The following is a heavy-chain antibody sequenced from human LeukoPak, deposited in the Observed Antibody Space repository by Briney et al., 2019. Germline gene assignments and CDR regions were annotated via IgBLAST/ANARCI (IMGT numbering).Heavy chain of an antibody. CDR2: ISASGGS. CDR3: AKNPNRSGWYQDY. V-gene: IGHV3-23*01. Sequence: GGSLRLSCVASGFTFTTYSMTWVRQTPEKGLEGVAAISASGGSYSADSVKGRFTISRDNSKNTLYLQLNNLGADDTAVYYCAKNPNRSGWYQDYWGQGALVIVSS. CDR1: GFTFTTYS. D-gene: IGHD6-19*01. J-gene: IGHJ4*02.